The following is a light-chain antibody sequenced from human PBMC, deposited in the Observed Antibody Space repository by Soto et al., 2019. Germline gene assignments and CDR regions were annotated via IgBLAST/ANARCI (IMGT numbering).Light chain of an antibody. CDR1: QSVHTF. CDR3: QQRSNWPPIT. V-gene: IGKV3-11*01. Sequence: EVVLTQSPATLSLSPGDRAALSCKASQSVHTFLAWYQQKPGQAPRLLIYGASNRAAGLPDRFSGSGSGTDFTLTIDSLQPEDFAVYYCQQRSNWPPITFGQGTRLDIK. J-gene: IGKJ5*01. CDR2: GAS.